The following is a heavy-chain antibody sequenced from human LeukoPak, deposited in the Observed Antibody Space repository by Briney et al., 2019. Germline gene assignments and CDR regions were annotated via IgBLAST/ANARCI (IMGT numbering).Heavy chain of an antibody. D-gene: IGHD3-22*01. V-gene: IGHV3-43*02. CDR1: GFTFDDYA. J-gene: IGHJ3*02. CDR3: AKDGDYDSSGYYLHAFDI. Sequence: PGGSLRLSCAASGFTFDDYAMHWVRQAPGKGLEWVSLISGDGGSTYYADSVKGRFTISGDNSKNSLYLQMNSLRTEDTALYYCAKDGDYDSSGYYLHAFDIWGQGTMVTVSS. CDR2: ISGDGGST.